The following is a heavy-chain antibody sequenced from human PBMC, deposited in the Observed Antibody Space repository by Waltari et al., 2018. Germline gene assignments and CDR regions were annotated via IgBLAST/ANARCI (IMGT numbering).Heavy chain of an antibody. CDR2: ISSSSSYI. CDR1: GFTFSSYS. CDR3: ARDEYSSSSGWFDP. Sequence: EVQLVESGGGLVKPGGSLRLSCAASGFTFSSYSMNWVRPAPGKGLEWVSSISSSSSYIYYADSVKGRFTISRDNAKNSLYLQMNSLRAEDTAVYYCARDEYSSSSGWFDPWGQGTLVTVSS. D-gene: IGHD6-6*01. J-gene: IGHJ5*02. V-gene: IGHV3-21*01.